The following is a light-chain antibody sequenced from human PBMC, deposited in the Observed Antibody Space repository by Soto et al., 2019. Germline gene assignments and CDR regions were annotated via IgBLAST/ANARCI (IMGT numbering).Light chain of an antibody. CDR1: SNDVGGYNY. CDR2: VVS. Sequence: SVLTQPAPGSRAPGQALTNSLPRKSNDVGGYNYVDWYQQHPGKAPKLMIYVVSNRPSGVSNRFSGSKSGNTASLTISGLQAEDEADYYCISYTSSSTYVFGSGTKVTVL. J-gene: IGLJ1*01. V-gene: IGLV2-14*01. CDR3: ISYTSSSTYV.